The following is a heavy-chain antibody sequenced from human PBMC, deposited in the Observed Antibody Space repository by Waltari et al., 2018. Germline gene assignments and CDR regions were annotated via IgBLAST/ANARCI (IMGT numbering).Heavy chain of an antibody. V-gene: IGHV3-73*02. D-gene: IGHD3-3*01. Sequence: EVQLVESGGGLVQPGGSLKVSCAACGLSVSGCGVPWVRQASGKGLEWVGRVRSKANGFAIAYAASVEGRFIISRDESKNTAYLQMNSLKAEDTAVYYCTSLEEVFLYYMNVWGKGTTVTISS. J-gene: IGHJ6*03. CDR2: VRSKANGFAI. CDR3: TSLEEVFLYYMNV. CDR1: GLSVSGCG.